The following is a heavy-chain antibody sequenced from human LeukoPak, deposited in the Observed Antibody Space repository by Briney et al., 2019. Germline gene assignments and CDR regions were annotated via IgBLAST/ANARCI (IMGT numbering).Heavy chain of an antibody. J-gene: IGHJ4*02. CDR3: TRDLGAYAQ. Sequence: WVGRIRSKPDGGTADYAAPVKGRFSLSRDDSKNTLYLQMNSLKSEDTAVYYCTRDLGAYAQWGQGTLVTVSS. CDR2: IRSKPDGGTA. D-gene: IGHD1-26*01. V-gene: IGHV3-15*01.